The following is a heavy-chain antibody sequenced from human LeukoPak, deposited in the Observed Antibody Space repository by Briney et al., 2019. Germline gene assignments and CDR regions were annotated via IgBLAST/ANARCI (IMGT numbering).Heavy chain of an antibody. CDR2: ISSRSGYI. V-gene: IGHV3-21*01. J-gene: IGHJ4*02. Sequence: GGSLRLSCAASGFTFSSYSMNWVRQAPGQGLDWVSSISSRSGYIYYAESVKGRFTISRDNAKNSLYLQMNSLRAEDTAVYYCSRAPAHYYDSSDYYYVGESYFDYWGQGTLVTVSS. D-gene: IGHD3-22*01. CDR1: GFTFSSYS. CDR3: SRAPAHYYDSSDYYYVGESYFDY.